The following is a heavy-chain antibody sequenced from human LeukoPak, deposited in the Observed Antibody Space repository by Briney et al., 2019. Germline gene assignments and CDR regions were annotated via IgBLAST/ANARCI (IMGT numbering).Heavy chain of an antibody. D-gene: IGHD3-3*01. V-gene: IGHV3-7*03. J-gene: IGHJ4*02. CDR3: ARDQYDTWSRRGNFDS. Sequence: GGSLRLSCVASGFTFGKYWMSWVRQAPGKGLEWVANIKLDGSEKNYVDSVKGRFTISRDNTKNSLYLQMNSPRVEDTAVFYCARDQYDTWSRRGNFDSWGQGTLVIVSS. CDR2: IKLDGSEK. CDR1: GFTFGKYW.